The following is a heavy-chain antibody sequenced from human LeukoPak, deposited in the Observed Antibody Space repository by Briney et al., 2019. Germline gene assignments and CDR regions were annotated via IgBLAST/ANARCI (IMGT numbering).Heavy chain of an antibody. CDR1: GDSVSSNRAA. J-gene: IGHJ6*04. CDR3: ARAYDILTGYYVGYGMDV. Sequence: KPSQTLSLTCAISGDSVSSNRAAWNWIRQSPSRGLEWLGRTYYRSKWYNDYAVSVKSRITINPDTSKNQFSLQLNSVTPEDTAVYYCARAYDILTGYYVGYGMDVWGKGTTVTVSS. V-gene: IGHV6-1*01. CDR2: TYYRSKWYN. D-gene: IGHD3-9*01.